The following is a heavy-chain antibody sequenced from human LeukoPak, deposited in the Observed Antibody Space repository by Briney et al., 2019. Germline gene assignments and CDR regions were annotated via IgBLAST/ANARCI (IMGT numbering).Heavy chain of an antibody. CDR3: ARDGGNSVYYGMDV. V-gene: IGHV3-48*03. CDR1: GFTFTSYE. D-gene: IGHD4-23*01. Sequence: GGSLRLSCAASGFTFTSYEMNWVRQAPGKGLEWVSYIALSGSTIYYADSVKGRFTISRDNNKNSLYLQMNSLRTEDTALYYCARDGGNSVYYGMDVWGQGATVTVSS. J-gene: IGHJ6*02. CDR2: IALSGSTI.